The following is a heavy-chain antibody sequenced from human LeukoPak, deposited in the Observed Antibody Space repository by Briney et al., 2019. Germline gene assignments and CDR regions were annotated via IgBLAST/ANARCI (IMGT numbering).Heavy chain of an antibody. CDR1: GYTFITYA. CDR2: INPNSGGT. CDR3: ARVYQVYYMDV. V-gene: IGHV1-2*02. Sequence: GASVKVSCKTSGYTFITYAISWVRQAPGQGLEWMGWINPNSGGTNYAQKFQGRVTMTRDTSISTAYMELSRLRSDDTAVYYCARVYQVYYMDVWGKGTTVTISS. J-gene: IGHJ6*03.